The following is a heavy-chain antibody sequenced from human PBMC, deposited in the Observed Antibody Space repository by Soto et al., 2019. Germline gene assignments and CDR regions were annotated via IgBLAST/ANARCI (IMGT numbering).Heavy chain of an antibody. CDR3: ASWLKGPDIGNYYYGMDV. D-gene: IGHD2-15*01. CDR2: IMPIFRAP. CDR1: GGAFSDYA. Sequence: QVQLVQSGAEVKKPGSSVKVSCKASGGAFSDYAFSWVRQAPGQGLEWLGGIMPIFRAPDYAQKFQGRVTITADEFTRTAYMEMNSRRSEDTAVDYGASWLKGPDIGNYYYGMDVWGQGTTVTVS. V-gene: IGHV1-69*12. J-gene: IGHJ6*02.